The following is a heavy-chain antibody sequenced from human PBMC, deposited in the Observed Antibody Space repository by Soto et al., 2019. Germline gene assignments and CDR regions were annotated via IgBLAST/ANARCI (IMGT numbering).Heavy chain of an antibody. CDR2: INPNSGGT. V-gene: IGHV1-2*04. D-gene: IGHD4-17*01. J-gene: IGHJ3*01. CDR1: GYTFTGYY. CDR3: ERDRSMTNDAFDL. Sequence: QVQLVQSGAEVKKPGASVKVSCKASGYTFTGYYMHWVRQAPGQGLEWMGWINPNSGGTNYAQKFQGWVPMTRDASISTAYMERSRMRSDDTAVYYCERDRSMTNDAFDLWGQGTMVTVSS.